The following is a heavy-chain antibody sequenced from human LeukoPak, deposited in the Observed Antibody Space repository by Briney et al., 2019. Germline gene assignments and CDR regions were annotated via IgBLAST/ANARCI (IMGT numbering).Heavy chain of an antibody. D-gene: IGHD6-19*01. Sequence: GGSLRLSCAASGFTFSSYTMNWVRQAPGKGLEWVSYISSTSSTIYYADSVQGRFTISRDNAKNSLYLQMNSLRDEDTAVYYCARVDLYGSAWGTFDYWGQGALVTVSS. J-gene: IGHJ4*02. CDR3: ARVDLYGSAWGTFDY. CDR1: GFTFSSYT. CDR2: ISSTSSTI. V-gene: IGHV3-48*02.